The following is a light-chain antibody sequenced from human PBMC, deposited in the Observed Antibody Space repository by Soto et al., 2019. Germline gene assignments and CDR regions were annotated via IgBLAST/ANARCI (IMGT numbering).Light chain of an antibody. CDR3: HQRYIWPPLN. J-gene: IGKJ4*01. Sequence: EIVLTQSPATLSLSPGERATLSCRASQSVENYLSWFQQKRGQAPSLLIYDTSNRAAGIPDRFSGSGSGTDFTLTISSLEPEDFAVYYCHQRYIWPPLNFGGGTKVEIK. CDR2: DTS. CDR1: QSVENY. V-gene: IGKV3-11*01.